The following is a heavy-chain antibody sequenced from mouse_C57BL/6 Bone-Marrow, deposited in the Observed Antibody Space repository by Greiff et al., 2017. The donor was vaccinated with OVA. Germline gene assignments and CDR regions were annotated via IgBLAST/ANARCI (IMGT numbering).Heavy chain of an antibody. CDR3: ARRQWLLFYYAMYY. CDR1: GYTFTSYW. D-gene: IGHD2-3*01. V-gene: IGHV1-61*01. CDR2: IYPSDSET. Sequence: QVQLKQPGAELVRPGSSVKLSCKASGYTFTSYWMDWVKQRPGQGLEWIGNIYPSDSETHYNQKFKDKATLTVDKSSSPAYMQLSSLTSEDSAVYYCARRQWLLFYYAMYYWGHVTSVTVAS. J-gene: IGHJ4*01.